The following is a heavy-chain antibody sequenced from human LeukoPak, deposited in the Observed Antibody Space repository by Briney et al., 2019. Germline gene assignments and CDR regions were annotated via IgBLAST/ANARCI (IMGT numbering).Heavy chain of an antibody. CDR1: GYTFTSYG. V-gene: IGHV1-18*01. J-gene: IGHJ5*02. CDR3: ARALGGIAVAGTGNWFDP. D-gene: IGHD6-19*01. Sequence: AAVKVSCKASGYTFTSYGISWVRQAPGQGLEWMGWISAYNGNTNYAQKLQGRVTMTTDTSTSTAYMELRSLRSDDTAVYYCARALGGIAVAGTGNWFDPWGQGTLVTVSS. CDR2: ISAYNGNT.